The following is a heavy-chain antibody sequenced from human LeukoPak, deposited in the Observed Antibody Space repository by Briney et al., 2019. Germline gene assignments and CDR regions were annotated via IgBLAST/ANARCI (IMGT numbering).Heavy chain of an antibody. V-gene: IGHV4-30-4*08. CDR3: ARDGGPNTGNDAFDI. CDR2: IYYSGST. D-gene: IGHD3-16*01. J-gene: IGHJ3*02. Sequence: PSETLSLTCTVSGGSISSGDYYWSWIRQPPGKGLEWIGYIYYSGSTYYNPSLKSRVTISVDTSKNQFSLKLSSVTAADTAVYYCARDGGPNTGNDAFDIWGQGTMVTVSS. CDR1: GGSISSGDYY.